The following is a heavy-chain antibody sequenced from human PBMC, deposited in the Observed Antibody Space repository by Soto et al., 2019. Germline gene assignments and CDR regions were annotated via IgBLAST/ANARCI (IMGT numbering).Heavy chain of an antibody. CDR3: ARGDTPKRAEDGGCGVDV. Sequence: GASVKVSCKASGYTFTSYDINWVRQATGQGLEWMGWMNPNSGNTGYAQKFQGRVTMTRNTSISTAYMELSSLRSEDTAVYYCARGDTPKRAEDGGCGVDVWGQGTTVTVSS. CDR2: MNPNSGNT. D-gene: IGHD3-16*01. J-gene: IGHJ6*02. V-gene: IGHV1-8*01. CDR1: GYTFTSYD.